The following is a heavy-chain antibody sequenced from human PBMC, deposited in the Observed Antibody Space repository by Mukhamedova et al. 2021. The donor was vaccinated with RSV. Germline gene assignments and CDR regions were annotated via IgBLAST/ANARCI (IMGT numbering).Heavy chain of an antibody. Sequence: KYSQKFQGRVTITRDTSASTAYMELSSLRSEDTAVYYCARGYYDSSGYLRDYWGQGTLVTVSS. J-gene: IGHJ4*02. D-gene: IGHD3-22*01. V-gene: IGHV1-3*01. CDR3: ARGYYDSSGYLRDY.